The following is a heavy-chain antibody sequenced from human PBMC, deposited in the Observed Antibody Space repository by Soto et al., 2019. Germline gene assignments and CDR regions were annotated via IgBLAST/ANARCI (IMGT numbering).Heavy chain of an antibody. V-gene: IGHV3-23*01. CDR2: ISGSGGST. D-gene: IGHD3-10*01. Sequence: LRLSCAASGFTLSSYAMSWVRQAPGKGLEWVSAISGSGGSTYYADSVKGRFTISRDNSKNTLYLQMNSLRAEDTAVYYCAKDRRITMVRGAFDIWGQGTMVTVSS. J-gene: IGHJ3*02. CDR1: GFTLSSYA. CDR3: AKDRRITMVRGAFDI.